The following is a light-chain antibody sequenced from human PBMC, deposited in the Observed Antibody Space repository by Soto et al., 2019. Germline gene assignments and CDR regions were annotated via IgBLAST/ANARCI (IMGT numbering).Light chain of an antibody. CDR3: QQYGSSPWT. V-gene: IGKV3-20*01. CDR2: GAS. J-gene: IGKJ1*01. Sequence: EIVMTQYPATLSVSPGERATLSCRASQSIDSRYLAWYQQKPGQAPRLLIYGASSRATGIPDRFSGSGSGTDFTLTISRLEPEDFAVYYCQQYGSSPWTFGQGTKVDI. CDR1: QSIDSRY.